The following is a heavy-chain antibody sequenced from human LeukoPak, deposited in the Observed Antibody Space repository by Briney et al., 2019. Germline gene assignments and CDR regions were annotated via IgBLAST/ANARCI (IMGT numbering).Heavy chain of an antibody. J-gene: IGHJ4*02. D-gene: IGHD3-22*01. CDR1: GFTFSGSA. CDR3: SSYDNSGYYYRNY. V-gene: IGHV3-73*01. CDR2: VRTKGNGYAT. Sequence: GGSLRLSCAASGFTFSGSAIHWVRQASGKGLEWVGRVRTKGNGYATQYAAPVKGWFTISRDDSKNTAYLQMNSLKTEDTAVYFRSSYDNSGYYYRNYWGQGTLVTVSS.